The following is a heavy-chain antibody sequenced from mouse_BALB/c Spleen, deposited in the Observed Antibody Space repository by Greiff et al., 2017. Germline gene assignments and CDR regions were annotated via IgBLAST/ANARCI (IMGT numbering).Heavy chain of an antibody. D-gene: IGHD2-14*01. J-gene: IGHJ1*01. CDR3: ARDPYRYDGYWYFDV. CDR2: INSNGGST. V-gene: IGHV5-6-3*01. Sequence: DVMLVESGGGLVQPGGSLKLSCAASGFTFSSYGMSWVRQTPDKRLELVATINSNGGSTYYPDSVKGRFTISRDNAKNTLYLQMSSLKSEDTAMYYCARDPYRYDGYWYFDVWGAGTTVTVSS. CDR1: GFTFSSYG.